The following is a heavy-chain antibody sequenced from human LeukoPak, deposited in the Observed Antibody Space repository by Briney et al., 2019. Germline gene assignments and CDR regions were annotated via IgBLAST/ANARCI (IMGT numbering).Heavy chain of an antibody. CDR3: ARVFSGYEGNAFDI. V-gene: IGHV3-53*01. D-gene: IGHD5-12*01. CDR1: GFTVSSNY. CDR2: IYSGGST. Sequence: GGSLRLSCAASGFTVSSNYMNWVRQTPGKGLEWVSVIYSGGSTYYADSVKGRFTISRDNSKNTLYLQMNSPRAEDTAVYYCARVFSGYEGNAFDIWGQGTMVTVSS. J-gene: IGHJ3*02.